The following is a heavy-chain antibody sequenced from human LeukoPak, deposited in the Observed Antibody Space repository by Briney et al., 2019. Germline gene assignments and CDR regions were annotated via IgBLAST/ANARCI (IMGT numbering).Heavy chain of an antibody. CDR2: IYYSGST. J-gene: IGHJ5*02. CDR3: ARERPYNWFDP. V-gene: IGHV4-59*11. Sequence: SETLSLTCTVSGGSISSHYWSWIRQPPGKGLEWIGYIYYSGSTSYNPSLKSRVTISVDTSKNQFSLKLSSVTAADTAVYYCARERPYNWFDPWGQGTLVTVSS. CDR1: GGSISSHY.